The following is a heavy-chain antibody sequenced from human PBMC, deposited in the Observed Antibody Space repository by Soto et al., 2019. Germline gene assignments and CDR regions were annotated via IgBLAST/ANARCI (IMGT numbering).Heavy chain of an antibody. V-gene: IGHV1-69*12. CDR1: GGTFSSYA. Sequence: QVQLVQSGAEVKKPGSSVKVSCKASGGTFSSYAITWVRQAPGQGLERMGGIIPIFGTANYAQKFQARVTITADESTSTADMELSSLRSEDTAVYYCARDRGPSSGYYPYWFDPWGQGTLVTVSS. CDR2: IIPIFGTA. J-gene: IGHJ5*02. CDR3: ARDRGPSSGYYPYWFDP. D-gene: IGHD3-22*01.